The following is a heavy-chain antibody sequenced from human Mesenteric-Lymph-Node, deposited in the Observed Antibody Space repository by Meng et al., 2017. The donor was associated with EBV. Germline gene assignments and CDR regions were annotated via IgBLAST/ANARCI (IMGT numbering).Heavy chain of an antibody. V-gene: IGHV4-39*01. Sequence: QRQRQEAGPGLVKPAETLSLPCTVSGGSISNSNFYWGWIRQPPGKGLEWIGSIFHSGSTYYNPSLKSRVTVSVDTSKNQFSLKLNSVTTADTAMYYCARPRRWLQSEFDFWGPGTLVTVSS. CDR2: IFHSGST. CDR3: ARPRRWLQSEFDF. J-gene: IGHJ4*02. CDR1: GGSISNSNFY. D-gene: IGHD5-24*01.